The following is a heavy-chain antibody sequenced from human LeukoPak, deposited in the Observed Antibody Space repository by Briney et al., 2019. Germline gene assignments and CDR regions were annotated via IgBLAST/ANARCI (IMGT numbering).Heavy chain of an antibody. Sequence: SETLSLTCTVSGGSISSYYWSWIRQPAGKGLEWIVRIYTSGSTNYNPSLKSRVTISVDTSKNQFSLKLSSVTAADTAVYYCAGYSCTNAVCYYFDYWGQGTLVTVSS. D-gene: IGHD2-8*01. CDR1: GGSISSYY. V-gene: IGHV4-4*07. CDR2: IYTSGST. CDR3: AGYSCTNAVCYYFDY. J-gene: IGHJ4*02.